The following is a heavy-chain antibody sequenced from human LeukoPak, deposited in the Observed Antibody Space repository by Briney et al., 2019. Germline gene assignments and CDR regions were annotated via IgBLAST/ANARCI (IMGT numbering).Heavy chain of an antibody. CDR3: ASTYSGYDSAGLYYYGMDV. D-gene: IGHD5-12*01. CDR1: GGSISSGDYY. J-gene: IGHJ6*02. Sequence: SETLSLTCTVSGGSISSGDYYWSWIRQPPGKGLEWIGYIYYSGSTHYNPSLKSRVTISVDTSKNQFSLKLSSVTAADTAVYYCASTYSGYDSAGLYYYGMDVWGQGTTVTVSS. V-gene: IGHV4-30-4*01. CDR2: IYYSGST.